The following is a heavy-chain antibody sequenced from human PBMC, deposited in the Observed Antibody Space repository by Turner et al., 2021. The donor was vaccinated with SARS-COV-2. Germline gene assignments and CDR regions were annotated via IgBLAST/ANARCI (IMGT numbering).Heavy chain of an antibody. V-gene: IGHV4-39*01. CDR1: GGSISSSSYH. Sequence: QLQLQESGPGLVKPSETLSLTCTVSGGSISSSSYHWGWIRQPPGKGLEWIGSIYYSGSTSYNPSLKSRVTISVDTSKSQFSLKLRSVTAADTAVYYCAGERIQLRSAGYGMDVWGQGTTVTVSS. D-gene: IGHD5-18*01. J-gene: IGHJ6*02. CDR3: AGERIQLRSAGYGMDV. CDR2: IYYSGST.